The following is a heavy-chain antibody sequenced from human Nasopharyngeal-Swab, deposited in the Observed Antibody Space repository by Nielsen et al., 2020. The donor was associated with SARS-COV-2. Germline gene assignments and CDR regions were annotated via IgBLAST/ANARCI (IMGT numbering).Heavy chain of an antibody. CDR1: GYSFTSYG. CDR2: ISVHNGYT. V-gene: IGHV1-18*01. Sequence: ASVKVSCKTSGYSFTSYGIIRVRQAPGQGLEWLGSISVHNGYTNYPQKLQGRVTMNTDTSTTTASMELRSLRSADTAVYYCSRDSIAFGGPEGDYWGQGTLVTVSS. J-gene: IGHJ4*02. CDR3: SRDSIAFGGPEGDY. D-gene: IGHD3-16*01.